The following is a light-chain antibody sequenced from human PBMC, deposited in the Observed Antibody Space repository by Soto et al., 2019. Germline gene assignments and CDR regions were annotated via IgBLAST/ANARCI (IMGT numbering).Light chain of an antibody. V-gene: IGKV3-11*01. CDR1: QIVSSY. CDR2: DAA. J-gene: IGKJ5*01. CDR3: QQYNNWPLT. Sequence: IVLTDSPSTLSLSPLARATLSFMASQIVSSYLAWYQQKPGQAPRLLIYDAADRATGIPARFSGSGSGTEFTLTISSLQSEDFAVYYCQQYNNWPLTFGQGTRLEIK.